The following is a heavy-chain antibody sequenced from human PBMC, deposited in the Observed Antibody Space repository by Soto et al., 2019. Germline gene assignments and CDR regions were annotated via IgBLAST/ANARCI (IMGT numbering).Heavy chain of an antibody. D-gene: IGHD3-3*01. Sequence: GGSLRLSCAASGFTFSSYWMHWVRQAPGKGLVWVSRINSDGSSTSYADSVKGRFTISRDNAKNTLYLQMNSLRAEDTAVYYCARMDYDFWSGYYILSPYYYYYGMDVWGQGTTVTVSS. V-gene: IGHV3-74*01. CDR3: ARMDYDFWSGYYILSPYYYYYGMDV. CDR2: INSDGSST. CDR1: GFTFSSYW. J-gene: IGHJ6*02.